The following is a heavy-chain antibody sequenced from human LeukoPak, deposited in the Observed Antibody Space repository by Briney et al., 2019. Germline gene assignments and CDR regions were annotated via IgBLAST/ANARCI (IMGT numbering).Heavy chain of an antibody. J-gene: IGHJ5*02. V-gene: IGHV2-5*02. D-gene: IGHD2-15*01. CDR2: SYWDEDK. CDR3: APQDHAGSWFDP. Sequence: SGPTLVKPTQTLTLTCTFSGLSGGTGGGGVGWMGQPPGKALEWLSLSYWDEDKRYSPSLKRRHTITKDTSKTQVVLTITNMDPVDTATYYCAPQDHAGSWFDPWGQGTLVTVSS. CDR1: GLSGGTGGGG.